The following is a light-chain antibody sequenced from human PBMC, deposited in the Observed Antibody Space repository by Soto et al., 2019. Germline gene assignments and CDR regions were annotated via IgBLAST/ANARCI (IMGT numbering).Light chain of an antibody. CDR2: DSS. CDR3: QQFGDWPS. CDR1: QSVSSH. J-gene: IGKJ1*01. Sequence: EIRMTQSPATLSASPGDNATLSCRDSQSVSSHVVWYQQKPGQAPRLLISDSSTRAPGIPARFSGSGSGTEFTLTISSLQSDDFAVYYCQQFGDWPSFGLGTKVEI. V-gene: IGKV3D-15*01.